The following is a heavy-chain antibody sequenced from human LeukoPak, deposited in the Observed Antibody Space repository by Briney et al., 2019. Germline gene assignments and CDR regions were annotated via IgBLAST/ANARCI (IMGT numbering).Heavy chain of an antibody. CDR1: GFTFSSYG. J-gene: IGHJ6*03. CDR2: IRYDGSNK. V-gene: IGHV3-30*02. CDR3: ARGSSSWYRYYYMDV. D-gene: IGHD6-13*01. Sequence: GGSLRLSCAASGFTFSSYGMHWVRQAPGKGLEWVAFIRYDGSNKYYADSVKGRFTISRDNAKNSLYLQMNSLRAEDTALYYCARGSSSWYRYYYMDVWGKGTTVTVSS.